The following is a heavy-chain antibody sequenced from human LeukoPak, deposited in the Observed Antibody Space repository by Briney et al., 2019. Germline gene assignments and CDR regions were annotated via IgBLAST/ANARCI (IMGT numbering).Heavy chain of an antibody. D-gene: IGHD2/OR15-2a*01. CDR2: IFHSGTT. J-gene: IGHJ6*03. Sequence: SETLSLTCAVSGGSISGSNWWSWVRQPPGQGLEWIGRIFHSGTTDYKTSLKGRVTISVDKSKNQFSLTLTSVTAADTAVYYCARLTPTTLSLYYYYMDVWGKGTTVTISS. V-gene: IGHV4-4*02. CDR3: ARLTPTTLSLYYYYMDV. CDR1: GGSISGSNW.